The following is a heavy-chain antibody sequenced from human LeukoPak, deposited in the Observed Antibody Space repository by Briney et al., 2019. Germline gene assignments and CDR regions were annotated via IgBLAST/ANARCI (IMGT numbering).Heavy chain of an antibody. CDR3: ARAQIFYYDSSGYPVDY. CDR2: ISSSGSTI. Sequence: TGGSLRLSCAASGFTFSDYYMSWIRQAPGKGLEWVSYISSSGSTIYYADSVKGRFTISRDNAKNSLYLQMNSLRAEDTAVYYCARAQIFYYDSSGYPVDYWGQGTLVTVSS. D-gene: IGHD3-22*01. CDR1: GFTFSDYY. J-gene: IGHJ4*02. V-gene: IGHV3-11*04.